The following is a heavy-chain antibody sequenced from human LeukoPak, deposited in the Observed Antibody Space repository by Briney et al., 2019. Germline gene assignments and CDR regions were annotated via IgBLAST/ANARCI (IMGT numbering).Heavy chain of an antibody. J-gene: IGHJ4*02. CDR1: CGSLSSYCFP. CDR3: ARWGLLYYFDY. CDR2: IYRSGST. Sequence: SLSLTCADSCGSLSSYCFPWRWIRPPPGEARVWIGYIYRSGSTNYNPSLKSRVTISVDTSKNQFSLKLSSVTAADTAVYYCARWGLLYYFDYWGQGTLVTVSS. D-gene: IGHD3-16*01. V-gene: IGHV4-61*01.